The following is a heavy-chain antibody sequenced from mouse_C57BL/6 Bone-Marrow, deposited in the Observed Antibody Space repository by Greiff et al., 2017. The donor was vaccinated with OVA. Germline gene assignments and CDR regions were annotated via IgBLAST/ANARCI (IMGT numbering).Heavy chain of an antibody. V-gene: IGHV1-55*01. Sequence: QVQLKQPGAELVKPGASVKMSCKASGYTFTSYWITWVKQRPGQGLEWIGDIYPGSGSTNYNEKFKSKATLTVDTSSSTAYMQLSSLTSEDSAVYYCAREGLGSSYDYWGQGTTLTVSS. CDR2: IYPGSGST. CDR3: AREGLGSSYDY. D-gene: IGHD1-1*01. CDR1: GYTFTSYW. J-gene: IGHJ2*01.